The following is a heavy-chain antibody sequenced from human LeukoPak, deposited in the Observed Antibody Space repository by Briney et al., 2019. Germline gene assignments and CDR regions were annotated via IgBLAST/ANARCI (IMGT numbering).Heavy chain of an antibody. Sequence: GGSLRLSCAASGFTFSSYYIHWVRQAPGQGLEWMGIINPSGGSTSYAQKFQGRVTMTRDTSTSTVYMELSSLRSEDTAVYYCARVVGGLQPYFDYWGQGTLVTISS. CDR3: ARVVGGLQPYFDY. J-gene: IGHJ4*02. D-gene: IGHD5-24*01. CDR2: INPSGGST. V-gene: IGHV1-46*01. CDR1: GFTFSSYY.